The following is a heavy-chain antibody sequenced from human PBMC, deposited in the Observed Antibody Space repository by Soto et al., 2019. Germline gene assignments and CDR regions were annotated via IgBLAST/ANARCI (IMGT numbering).Heavy chain of an antibody. CDR2: LIWNSVII. J-gene: IGHJ4*02. V-gene: IGHV3-9*01. D-gene: IGHD4-4*01. CDR1: GFTFDDCA. Sequence: EVQLVESGGGLVQPGRSLRLSCAASGFTFDDCAMHWVRQAPGKVLEWVSGLIWNSVIICYADSVKGRFTISRDNAKNSLYLQMNSLRPEVTALEYCAKDIVPTLTAGGYFDYWGQGTLVTVSS. CDR3: AKDIVPTLTAGGYFDY.